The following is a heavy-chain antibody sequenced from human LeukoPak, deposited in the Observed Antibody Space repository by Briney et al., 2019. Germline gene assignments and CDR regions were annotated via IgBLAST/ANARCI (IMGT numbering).Heavy chain of an antibody. CDR2: SSSHGTNV. V-gene: IGHV3-11*04. CDR3: AREGIRAGDALLYYYMDV. J-gene: IGHJ6*03. CDR1: GFSVNDFY. Sequence: PGGSLRLSCAASGFSVNDFYMSWIRQSPGKGLEWISDSSSHGTNVYYADSVKGRFTISRDNAKNSLELQMNSLRAEDTAVYYCAREGIRAGDALLYYYMDVWGKGTTVTVSS. D-gene: IGHD6-13*01.